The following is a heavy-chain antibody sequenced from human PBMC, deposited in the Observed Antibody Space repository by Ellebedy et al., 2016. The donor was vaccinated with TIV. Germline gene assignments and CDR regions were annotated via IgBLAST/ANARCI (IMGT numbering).Heavy chain of an antibody. Sequence: ASVKVSCKASGYTFTGYYMHWVRQAPGQGLEWMGWINPNSGGTNYAQKFQGRVTMTRDTSTSTVYMELSSLRSEDTAVYYCARDSSRDGYNRPGYAFDIWGQGTMVTVSS. CDR2: INPNSGGT. V-gene: IGHV1-2*02. J-gene: IGHJ3*02. CDR1: GYTFTGYY. D-gene: IGHD5-24*01. CDR3: ARDSSRDGYNRPGYAFDI.